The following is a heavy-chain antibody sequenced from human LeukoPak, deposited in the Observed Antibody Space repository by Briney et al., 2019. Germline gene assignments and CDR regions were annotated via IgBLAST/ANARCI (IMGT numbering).Heavy chain of an antibody. V-gene: IGHV1-18*01. CDR2: VGGYTGNT. Sequence: ASVKVSFKTSGYTFTTYGFSWVRQAPGQGLEWLGWVGGYTGNTNYAEGFQGRVTMTIDTSTSTVYMELTSLGSDDTDVYYCARGEVSASLYYFDFWGQGTLVTVS. CDR3: ARGEVSASLYYFDF. CDR1: GYTFTTYG. J-gene: IGHJ4*02. D-gene: IGHD2-2*01.